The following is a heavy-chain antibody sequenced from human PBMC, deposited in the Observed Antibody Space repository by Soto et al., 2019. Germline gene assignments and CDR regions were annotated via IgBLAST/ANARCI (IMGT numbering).Heavy chain of an antibody. D-gene: IGHD3-22*01. Sequence: SSETLSLTCAVYGGSFSGYYWSWIRQPPGKGLEWIGEINHSGSTNYNPSLKSRVTISVDTSKNQFSLKLSSVTAADTAVYYCAEGSYYYDSSGYYAYYFDYWGQGTLVTVSS. J-gene: IGHJ4*02. CDR2: INHSGST. CDR1: GGSFSGYY. V-gene: IGHV4-34*01. CDR3: AEGSYYYDSSGYYAYYFDY.